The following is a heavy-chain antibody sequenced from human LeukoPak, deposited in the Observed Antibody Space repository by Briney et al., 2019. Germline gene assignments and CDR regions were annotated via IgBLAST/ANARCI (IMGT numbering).Heavy chain of an antibody. Sequence: SETLSLTCTVSGGSNSSYYWSWIRQPAGKGLEWIGRIYTSGSTNYNPSLKSRVTMSVDTSKNQFSLKLSSVTAADTAVYYCARERWFGEFYYYYGMDVWGQGTTVTVSS. J-gene: IGHJ6*02. V-gene: IGHV4-4*07. CDR2: IYTSGST. CDR3: ARERWFGEFYYYYGMDV. D-gene: IGHD3-10*01. CDR1: GGSNSSYY.